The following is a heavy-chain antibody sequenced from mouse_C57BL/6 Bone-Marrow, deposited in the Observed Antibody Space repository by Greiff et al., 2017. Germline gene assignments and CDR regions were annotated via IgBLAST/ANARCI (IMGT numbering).Heavy chain of an antibody. V-gene: IGHV2-5*01. CDR3: AKRGSSYGYAMDY. J-gene: IGHJ4*01. CDR2: IWRGGST. D-gene: IGHD1-1*01. CDR1: GFSLTSYG. Sequence: QVQLKQSGPGLVQPSQSLSITCTVSGFSLTSYGVHWVRQSPGKGLEWLGVIWRGGSTDYNAAFMSRLSITKDNSKSQVFFKMNSQQADDTAIYYCAKRGSSYGYAMDYWGQGTSVTVSA.